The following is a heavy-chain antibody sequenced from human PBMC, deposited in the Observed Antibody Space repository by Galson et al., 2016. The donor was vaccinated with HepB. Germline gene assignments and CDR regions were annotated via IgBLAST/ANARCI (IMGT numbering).Heavy chain of an antibody. Sequence: PALVKPTQTLTLTCTFSGFSFSSSGLCVSWIRQPPGKALEWLALIDWDDDKYYNTSLKTRLTISKDTSKNQVVLTMTNMDPVDTATYYCARIPFAVGGRKYFDFWGQGILVTVSS. CDR1: GFSFSSSGLC. V-gene: IGHV2-70*01. J-gene: IGHJ4*02. CDR3: ARIPFAVGGRKYFDF. D-gene: IGHD3-16*01. CDR2: IDWDDDK.